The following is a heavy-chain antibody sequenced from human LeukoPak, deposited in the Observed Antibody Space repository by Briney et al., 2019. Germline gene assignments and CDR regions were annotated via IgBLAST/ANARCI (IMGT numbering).Heavy chain of an antibody. CDR3: ARDLIAAAGTTRRRNDAFDI. D-gene: IGHD6-13*01. V-gene: IGHV1-46*01. Sequence: ASVKVSCKASGYTFTSYYMHWVRQAPGQGLEWMGIINPSGGSTSYAQKFQGRVTMTRDTSTSTVYMELSSLRSEDTAVYYCARDLIAAAGTTRRRNDAFDIWGQGTMVTVSS. CDR2: INPSGGST. J-gene: IGHJ3*02. CDR1: GYTFTSYY.